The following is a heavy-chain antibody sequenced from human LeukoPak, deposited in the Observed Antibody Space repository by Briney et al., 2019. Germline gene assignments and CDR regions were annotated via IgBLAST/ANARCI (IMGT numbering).Heavy chain of an antibody. V-gene: IGHV3-11*01. D-gene: IGHD3-10*01. Sequence: GGSLRLSCAASGFTFSDYYMSWIRQAPGKGLEWVSYISSSSTIYYADSVKGRFTISRDNAKNSLYLQMNSLRAEDTAVYYCARDETGRGSGSYYSYYFDYWGQGTLVTVSS. CDR1: GFTFSDYY. J-gene: IGHJ4*02. CDR3: ARDETGRGSGSYYSYYFDY. CDR2: ISSSSTI.